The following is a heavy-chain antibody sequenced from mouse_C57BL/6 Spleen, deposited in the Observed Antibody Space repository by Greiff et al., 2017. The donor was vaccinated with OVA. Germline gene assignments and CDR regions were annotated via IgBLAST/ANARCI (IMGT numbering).Heavy chain of an antibody. V-gene: IGHV1-61*01. D-gene: IGHD1-1*01. CDR3: ARYYGSSYEAMDY. CDR2: IDPSDSET. Sequence: VQLQQPGAELVRPGSSVKLSCKASGYTFTSYWMDWVKQRPGQGLEWQGNIDPSDSETHYNQKFKDKATLTVDKSSSTAYMQLSSLTSEDSAVYYCARYYGSSYEAMDYWGQGTSVTVSS. J-gene: IGHJ4*01. CDR1: GYTFTSYW.